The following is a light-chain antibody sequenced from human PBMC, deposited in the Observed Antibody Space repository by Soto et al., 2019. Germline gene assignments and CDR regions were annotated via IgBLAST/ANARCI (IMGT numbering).Light chain of an antibody. V-gene: IGKV3-15*01. CDR2: GAS. CDR3: QQCVSWPPLT. Sequence: EIVMTQSPATLSVSPGETATLSCRASQSVNLNLAWYQQKPGQAPRLLISGASIRATGIPARFSGSGAGTEFTLTINSLQSEDSAVYYCQQCVSWPPLTFGGGTTVEIK. CDR1: QSVNLN. J-gene: IGKJ4*01.